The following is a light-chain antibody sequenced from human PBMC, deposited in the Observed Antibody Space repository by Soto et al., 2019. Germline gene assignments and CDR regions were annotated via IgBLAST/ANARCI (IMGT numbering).Light chain of an antibody. CDR2: AAS. V-gene: IGKV3-20*01. Sequence: EVVLTQSPGTLSLSPGERATLSCRASQRVSSSFLAWYQQKPGQAPRLLIHAASTGATGIPARFRGSGSGTDFTLTISSLDPEDSAVYFCHQYADAPQTFGQGTKLEIK. CDR1: QRVSSSF. CDR3: HQYADAPQT. J-gene: IGKJ2*01.